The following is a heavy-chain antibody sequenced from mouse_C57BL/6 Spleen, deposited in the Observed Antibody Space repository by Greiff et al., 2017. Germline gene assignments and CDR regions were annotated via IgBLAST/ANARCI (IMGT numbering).Heavy chain of an antibody. J-gene: IGHJ3*01. CDR1: GYTFTSYW. D-gene: IGHD1-1*01. CDR3: ARCYYGSSYFAY. V-gene: IGHV1-7*01. Sequence: QVQLQQPGAELVKPGASVKLSCKASGYTFTSYWMHWVKQRPGQGLEWIGYINPSSGYTKYNQKFKDKATLTADKSSSTAYMQLSSLTSEDSAVYYCARCYYGSSYFAYWGQGTLVTVSA. CDR2: INPSSGYT.